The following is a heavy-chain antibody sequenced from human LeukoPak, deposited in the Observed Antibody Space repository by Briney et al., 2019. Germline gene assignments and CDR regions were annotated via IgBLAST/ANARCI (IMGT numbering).Heavy chain of an antibody. CDR1: GVSISSYY. Sequence: PSETLSLTCTVSGVSISSYYWSWIRQPPGKGLEWIGYIKYSGSTNYNPSLKSRVTISVDTSKNQFSLKLSSVTAADTAVYYCARERVDIAMGFDYWGQGSLVIVSS. CDR3: ARERVDIAMGFDY. J-gene: IGHJ4*02. V-gene: IGHV4-59*01. CDR2: IKYSGST. D-gene: IGHD5-18*01.